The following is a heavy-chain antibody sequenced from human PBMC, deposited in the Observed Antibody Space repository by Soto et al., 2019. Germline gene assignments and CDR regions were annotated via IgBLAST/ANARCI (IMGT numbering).Heavy chain of an antibody. V-gene: IGHV4-34*02. CDR1: GGSFRNYY. CDR3: ARAERFPRSWFDP. CDR2: VNHSGEA. Sequence: QVELQQWGAGLLKPSETLSLTCGVYGGSFRNYYWIWVRQPPGKGLEWIGEVNHSGEATYNPSLQSVVSISLDTSNNHFSLKMTSVTAADTAIYFFARAERFPRSWFDPWGQGTQVTVSS. J-gene: IGHJ5*02. D-gene: IGHD3-10*01.